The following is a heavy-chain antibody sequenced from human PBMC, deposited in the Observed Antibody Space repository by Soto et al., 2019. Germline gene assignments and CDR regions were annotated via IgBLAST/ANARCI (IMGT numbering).Heavy chain of an antibody. J-gene: IGHJ3*02. Sequence: PGGSLRLSCAASGFTFSDYYMSWIRQAPGKGLEWVSYISSSGSTIYYADSVKGRFTISRDNAKNSLYLQMNSLRAEDTAVYYCARDQVVELWFGELLSPNDAFDIWGQGTMVTVSS. V-gene: IGHV3-11*01. CDR1: GFTFSDYY. CDR2: ISSSGSTI. D-gene: IGHD3-10*01. CDR3: ARDQVVELWFGELLSPNDAFDI.